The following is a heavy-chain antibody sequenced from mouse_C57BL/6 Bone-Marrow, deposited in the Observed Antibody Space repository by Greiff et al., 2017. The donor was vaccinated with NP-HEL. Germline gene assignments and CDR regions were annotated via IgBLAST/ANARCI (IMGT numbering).Heavy chain of an antibody. Sequence: QVQLQQSGAELAKPGASVKLSCKASGYTFTSYWMHWVKQRPGQGLEWIEYINPSSGYTKYDQKFKDKATLTADKSSSTSYMQLSSLTYEDSAVYYCAREGGDSSGYVRAMDYWGQGTSVTVSS. CDR3: AREGGDSSGYVRAMDY. CDR1: GYTFTSYW. V-gene: IGHV1-7*01. J-gene: IGHJ4*01. CDR2: INPSSGYT. D-gene: IGHD3-2*02.